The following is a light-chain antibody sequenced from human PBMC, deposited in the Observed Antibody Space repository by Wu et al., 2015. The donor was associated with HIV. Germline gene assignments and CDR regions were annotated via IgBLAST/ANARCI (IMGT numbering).Light chain of an antibody. CDR3: QQYNSLPRT. Sequence: DIQMTQSPSTLSASVGDRVTITCRASQSISSWLAWYQQKPGKAPKPLIYKASTLESGVPSRFSGSGSGTEFTLTISSLQPDDFATYYCQQYNSLPRTFGQGTKVEVK. CDR1: QSISSW. CDR2: KAS. J-gene: IGKJ1*01. V-gene: IGKV1-5*03.